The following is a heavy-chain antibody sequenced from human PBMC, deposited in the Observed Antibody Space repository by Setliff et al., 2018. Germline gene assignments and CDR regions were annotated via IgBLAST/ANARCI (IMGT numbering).Heavy chain of an antibody. V-gene: IGHV1-2*02. CDR3: AKGGYSYGLDIDY. D-gene: IGHD5-18*01. CDR2: INPNSGGT. J-gene: IGHJ4*02. Sequence: GASVKVSCKASGYNLDDFGINWLRQAPGQGLEWMGWINPNSGGTNYAQKFQGRVTMTRDTSISTAYMELSRLRSDDTAVYYCAKGGYSYGLDIDYWGQGTLVTVSS. CDR1: GYNLDDFG.